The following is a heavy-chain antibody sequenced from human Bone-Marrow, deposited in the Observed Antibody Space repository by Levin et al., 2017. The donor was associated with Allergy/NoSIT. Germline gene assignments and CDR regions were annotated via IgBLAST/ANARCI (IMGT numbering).Heavy chain of an antibody. V-gene: IGHV1-18*01. CDR2: ISAYNGNT. CDR1: GYTFTSYG. J-gene: IGHJ5*02. CDR3: ARGGNIVVVVAGDAWFDP. D-gene: IGHD2-15*01. Sequence: ASVKVSCKASGYTFTSYGISWVRQAPGQGLEWMGWISAYNGNTNYAQKLQGRVTMTTDTSTSTAYMELRSLRSDDTAVYYCARGGNIVVVVAGDAWFDPWGQGTLVTVSS.